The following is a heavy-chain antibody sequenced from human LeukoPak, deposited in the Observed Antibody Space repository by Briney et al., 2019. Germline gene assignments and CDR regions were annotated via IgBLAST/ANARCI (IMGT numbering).Heavy chain of an antibody. V-gene: IGHV1-2*02. CDR1: GYIFIGDY. CDR3: ARDYYASSGYYTRDAFDI. J-gene: IGHJ3*02. D-gene: IGHD3-22*01. Sequence: ASVRVSCKTSGYIFIGDYMHWVRQARGQGLEWMGWINPNSGGTNYAEKFQGRVTMTRDTSISTAYMELSRLRSDDTAVYYCARDYYASSGYYTRDAFDIWGQGTMVTVSS. CDR2: INPNSGGT.